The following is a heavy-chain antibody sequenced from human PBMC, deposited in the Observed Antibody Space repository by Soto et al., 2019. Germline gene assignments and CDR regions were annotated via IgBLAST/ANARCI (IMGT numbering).Heavy chain of an antibody. D-gene: IGHD3-9*01. J-gene: IGHJ4*02. V-gene: IGHV1-2*04. CDR1: GYTFTGYY. CDR3: ARAGDYDILAGYYTDPPFDY. Sequence: ASVKVSCKASGYTFTGYYMHWVRQAPGQGLEWMGWINPNSGGTNYAQKFQGWVTMTRDTSIRTAYMELSRLRSDDTAVYYCARAGDYDILAGYYTDPPFDYWGQGTLVTVSS. CDR2: INPNSGGT.